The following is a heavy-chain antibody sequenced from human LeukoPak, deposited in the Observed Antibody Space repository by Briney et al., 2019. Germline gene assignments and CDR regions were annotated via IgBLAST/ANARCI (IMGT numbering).Heavy chain of an antibody. D-gene: IGHD2-2*01. CDR1: GYTFTSYG. J-gene: IGHJ6*03. Sequence: GASVKVSCKASGYTFTSYGISWVRQAPGQGLEWMGWISAYNGNTNYAQKLQGRVTMTTDTSTSTAYMELRSLRSDDTAVYYCAREFTRIVVVPAATVYYYYMDVWGKGTTVTVSS. V-gene: IGHV1-18*01. CDR2: ISAYNGNT. CDR3: AREFTRIVVVPAATVYYYYMDV.